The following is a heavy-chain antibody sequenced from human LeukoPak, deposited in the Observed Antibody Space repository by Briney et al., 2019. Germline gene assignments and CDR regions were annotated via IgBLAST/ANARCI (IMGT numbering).Heavy chain of an antibody. D-gene: IGHD3-22*01. CDR2: INPNSGGT. CDR1: VYTFTGYY. CDR3: ARGDYDSSGYAFDI. Sequence: ASVKVSCKASVYTFTGYYMHWVRQAPGQGVEWMGWINPNSGGTNYAQKFQGRVTMTRDTSISTAYMELSRLRSDDTAVYYCARGDYDSSGYAFDIWGQGTMVTVSS. V-gene: IGHV1-2*02. J-gene: IGHJ3*02.